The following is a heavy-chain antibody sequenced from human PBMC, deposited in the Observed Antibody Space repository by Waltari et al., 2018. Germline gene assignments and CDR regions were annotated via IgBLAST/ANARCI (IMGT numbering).Heavy chain of an antibody. CDR3: TRERDFGVIIVFGY. CDR2: ISAYSGDT. J-gene: IGHJ4*02. CDR1: GYTFINYG. V-gene: IGHV1-18*04. D-gene: IGHD3-3*01. Sequence: QVQLVQSGAALKKPGASVRVSCKASGYTFINYGISWIRQAPGQGLEWMGWISAYSGDTRYAQNLQDRITMTTDTPTSTAYMELRSLRSDDTAIYYCTRERDFGVIIVFGYWGQGTPVTVSS.